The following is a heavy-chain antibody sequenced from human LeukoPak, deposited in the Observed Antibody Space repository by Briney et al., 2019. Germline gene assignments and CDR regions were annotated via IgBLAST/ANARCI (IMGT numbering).Heavy chain of an antibody. CDR1: GFTFSCYG. V-gene: IGHV3-30*03. J-gene: IGHJ4*02. CDR2: ISYDGSNK. Sequence: GGSLRLSCAASGFTFSCYGMHWVRQAPGKGLECVAVISYDGSNKYYADSVKGRFTISRDNSKNTLYLQMNSLRAEDTAVYYCAAPTYCYDSSGYSLRYWGQGTLVTVSS. CDR3: AAPTYCYDSSGYSLRY. D-gene: IGHD3-22*01.